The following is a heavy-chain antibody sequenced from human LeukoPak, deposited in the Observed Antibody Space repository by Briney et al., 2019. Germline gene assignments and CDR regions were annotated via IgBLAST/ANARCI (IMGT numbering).Heavy chain of an antibody. D-gene: IGHD2-21*01. CDR1: GFIFRHYG. Sequence: GRSLRLSCAASGFIFRHYGMHWVRQAPGKGLEWVAVIQNDASTENFADSVKGRFTISRDNSKNTVFLQMNSLRVEDTAVYYCARELSQIVWGGLDYGGQGTLVTVSS. CDR3: ARELSQIVWGGLDY. J-gene: IGHJ4*02. CDR2: IQNDASTE. V-gene: IGHV3-33*05.